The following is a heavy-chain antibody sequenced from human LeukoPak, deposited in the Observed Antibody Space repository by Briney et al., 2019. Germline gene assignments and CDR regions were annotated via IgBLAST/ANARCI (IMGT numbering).Heavy chain of an antibody. CDR2: IYYSGST. CDR3: AGAGHSSSGFDY. D-gene: IGHD6-6*01. Sequence: SETLSLTCTVSGGSISSGDYYWSWIRQPPGKGLEWIGYIYYSGSTYYNPSLKSRVTISVDTSKNQFSLKLSSVTAADTAVYYCAGAGHSSSGFDYWGQGTLVTVSS. CDR1: GGSISSGDYY. V-gene: IGHV4-30-4*01. J-gene: IGHJ4*02.